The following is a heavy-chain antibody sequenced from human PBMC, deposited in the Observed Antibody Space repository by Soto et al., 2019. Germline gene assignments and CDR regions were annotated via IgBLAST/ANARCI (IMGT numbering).Heavy chain of an antibody. V-gene: IGHV3-30-3*01. CDR2: ISHDGSNK. CDR3: ARQRGYSVYEYYFDY. CDR1: GFPFSGYA. J-gene: IGHJ4*02. D-gene: IGHD5-12*01. Sequence: GGSLRLSCTSSGFPFSGYAMHWVRQATGKGLEWVAVISHDGSNKYYGDSVKGRFTISRDNSKNTLFLQMNSLRAEDMAVYYCARQRGYSVYEYYFDYWGQGTQVTVSS.